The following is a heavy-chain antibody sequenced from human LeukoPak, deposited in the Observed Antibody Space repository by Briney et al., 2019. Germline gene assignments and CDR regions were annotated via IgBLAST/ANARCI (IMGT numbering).Heavy chain of an antibody. CDR2: IYYSGST. J-gene: IGHJ3*02. Sequence: SETLSLTCTVSGGSISSYYWSWIRQPPGKGLEWIGYIYYSGSTNYNPSLKSRVTISVDTSKNQFSLKLSSVTAADTAVYYCARQRGYGGNSYAFDIWGRGTMVTVSS. CDR1: GGSISSYY. V-gene: IGHV4-59*08. D-gene: IGHD4-23*01. CDR3: ARQRGYGGNSYAFDI.